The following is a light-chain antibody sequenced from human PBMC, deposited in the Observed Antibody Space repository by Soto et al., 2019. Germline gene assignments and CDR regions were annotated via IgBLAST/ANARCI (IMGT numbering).Light chain of an antibody. J-gene: IGKJ2*01. Sequence: EIVMTQSPATLSVSPGERATLSSRASQSVSSNLAWYQQKPGQAPRLLIYGASTRATGNPARFSGIGSGTEFTLTISSLQSEDFAVDYCQQYDNCPYTFGQGTKLEIK. CDR2: GAS. CDR1: QSVSSN. CDR3: QQYDNCPYT. V-gene: IGKV3D-15*01.